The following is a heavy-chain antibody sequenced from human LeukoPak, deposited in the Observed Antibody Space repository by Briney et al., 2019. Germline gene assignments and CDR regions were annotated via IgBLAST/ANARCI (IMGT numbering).Heavy chain of an antibody. J-gene: IGHJ6*02. D-gene: IGHD5-24*01. Sequence: GGSLRLSCTASGFTFRSYSMNWVRQAPGKGLEWVSYISSSSSTIYYADSVKGRFTISRDNAKNSLYLQMNSLRAEDTAVYYCARSGQIATPDYYYGMDVWGQGTTVTVSS. CDR2: ISSSSSTI. V-gene: IGHV3-48*04. CDR1: GFTFRSYS. CDR3: ARSGQIATPDYYYGMDV.